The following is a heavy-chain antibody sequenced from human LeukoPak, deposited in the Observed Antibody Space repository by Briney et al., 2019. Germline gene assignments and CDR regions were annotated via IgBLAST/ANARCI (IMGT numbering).Heavy chain of an antibody. CDR1: GFTFSSYA. J-gene: IGHJ3*02. Sequence: GGSLRLSCAASGFTFSSYAMHWVRQAPGKGLEWVAVISYDGSNKYYADSVKGRFTISRDNSKNTLYLQMNSLRAEDTAVYYCARRTPQWPAGAGDAFDIWGQGTMVTVSS. V-gene: IGHV3-30*04. CDR3: ARRTPQWPAGAGDAFDI. D-gene: IGHD6-19*01. CDR2: ISYDGSNK.